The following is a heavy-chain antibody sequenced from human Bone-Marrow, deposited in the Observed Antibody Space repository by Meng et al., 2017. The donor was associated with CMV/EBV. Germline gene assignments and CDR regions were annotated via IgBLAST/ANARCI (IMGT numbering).Heavy chain of an antibody. J-gene: IGHJ6*02. CDR3: AKDSSSWYDPYNYYGMDV. CDR2: IRYDGSNK. CDR1: GFTFSSYG. Sequence: GESLKISCAASGFTFSSYGMHWVRQAPGKGLEWVAFIRYDGSNKYYADSVKGRFTISRDNSKNTLYLQMNSLRAEDTAVYYCAKDSSSWYDPYNYYGMDVWGQGTTVTVSS. V-gene: IGHV3-30*02. D-gene: IGHD6-13*01.